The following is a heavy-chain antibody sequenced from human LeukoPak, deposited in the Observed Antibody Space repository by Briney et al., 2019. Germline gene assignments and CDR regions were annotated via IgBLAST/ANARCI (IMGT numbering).Heavy chain of an antibody. V-gene: IGHV3-23*01. D-gene: IGHD6-19*01. CDR3: AKPSPKARYSSGWYFDY. Sequence: GGSLRLSCAASGFTFSSYAMSWVRQAPGKGLEWVSAISGSGGSTYYADSVKGRFTISRDNSKSTLYLQMNSLRAEDTAVYYCAKPSPKARYSSGWYFDYWGQGTLVTVSS. J-gene: IGHJ4*02. CDR1: GFTFSSYA. CDR2: ISGSGGST.